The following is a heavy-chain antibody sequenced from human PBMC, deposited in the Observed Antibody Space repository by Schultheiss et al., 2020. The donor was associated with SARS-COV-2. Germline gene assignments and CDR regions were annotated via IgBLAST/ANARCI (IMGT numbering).Heavy chain of an antibody. V-gene: IGHV3-33*08. J-gene: IGHJ4*02. Sequence: GGSLRLSCAASGFTFSSYSMNWVRQAPGKGLEWVAVIWYDGSNKYYADSVKGRFTISRDNSKNTLYLQMNSLRAEDTAVYYCARDGFRGYYGSGSYLGGYFDYWGQGTLVTVSS. D-gene: IGHD3-10*01. CDR2: IWYDGSNK. CDR1: GFTFSSYS. CDR3: ARDGFRGYYGSGSYLGGYFDY.